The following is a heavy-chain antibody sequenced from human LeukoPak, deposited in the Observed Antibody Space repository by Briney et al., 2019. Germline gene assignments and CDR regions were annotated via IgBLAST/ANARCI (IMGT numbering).Heavy chain of an antibody. Sequence: SETPSLTCTVSGYSISSGYYWGWIRQPPGKGLEWIGSIYHSGSTYYNPSLKSRVTISVDTSKNQFSLKLSSVTAADTAVYYCARNLIKFGEPFDYWGQGTLVTVSS. V-gene: IGHV4-38-2*02. CDR2: IYHSGST. D-gene: IGHD3-10*01. CDR1: GYSISSGYY. J-gene: IGHJ4*02. CDR3: ARNLIKFGEPFDY.